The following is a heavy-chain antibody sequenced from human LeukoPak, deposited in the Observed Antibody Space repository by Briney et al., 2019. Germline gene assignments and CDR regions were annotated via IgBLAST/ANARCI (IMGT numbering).Heavy chain of an antibody. D-gene: IGHD5-18*01. J-gene: IGHJ4*02. Sequence: GGSLRLSCAASGFTFSSYGMHWVRQAPGKGLEWVAVISYDGSNKYYADSVKGRFTISRDNSKNTLYLQMNSLRAEDTAVYYCASSQGYSYGTSLDYWGQGTLVTVSS. CDR2: ISYDGSNK. V-gene: IGHV3-30*03. CDR3: ASSQGYSYGTSLDY. CDR1: GFTFSSYG.